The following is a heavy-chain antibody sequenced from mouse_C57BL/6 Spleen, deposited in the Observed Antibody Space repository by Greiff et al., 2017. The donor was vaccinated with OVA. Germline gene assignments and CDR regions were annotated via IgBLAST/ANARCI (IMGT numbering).Heavy chain of an antibody. V-gene: IGHV1-42*01. J-gene: IGHJ3*01. CDR1: GYSFTGYY. CDR3: ATGTEGAY. Sequence: VQLQQSGPELVKPGASVKISCKASGYSFTGYYMNWVKQSPEKSLEWIGEINPSTGGTTYNQKFKAKATLTVDKSSSTAYMQLKSLTSEDSAVYYCATGTEGAYGGQGTLVTVSA. CDR2: INPSTGGT. D-gene: IGHD4-1*01.